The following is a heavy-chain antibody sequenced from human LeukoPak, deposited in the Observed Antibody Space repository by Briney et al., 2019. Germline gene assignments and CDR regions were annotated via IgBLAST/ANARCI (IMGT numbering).Heavy chain of an antibody. CDR1: GGSISSGDYY. CDR3: ARSGGVRGHYFDY. CDR2: IYYSGST. D-gene: IGHD3-10*01. Sequence: SETLSLTCTVSGGSISSGDYYWSWIRQPPGQGLEWIGYIYYSGSTYYNPSLNSRVTISVDTSKNQFSLKLTSVTAADTAVYYCARSGGVRGHYFDYWGQGTLVTVSS. J-gene: IGHJ4*02. V-gene: IGHV4-30-4*08.